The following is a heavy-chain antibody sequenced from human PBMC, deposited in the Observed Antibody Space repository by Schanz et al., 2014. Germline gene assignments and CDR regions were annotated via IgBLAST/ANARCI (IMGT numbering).Heavy chain of an antibody. CDR1: GYTFTSDS. CDR3: ASSGAGYSSSWDFDY. D-gene: IGHD6-13*01. CDR2: IISILGIP. V-gene: IGHV1-69*09. J-gene: IGHJ4*02. Sequence: QVQLVQSGAEVKKPGASVKVSCKASGYTFTSDSMHWVRQAPGQGLEWMGRIISILGIPNYAQKFQGRVTFTADKSTSTAYMELSSLKSEDTAVYYCASSGAGYSSSWDFDYWGQGTLVTVSS.